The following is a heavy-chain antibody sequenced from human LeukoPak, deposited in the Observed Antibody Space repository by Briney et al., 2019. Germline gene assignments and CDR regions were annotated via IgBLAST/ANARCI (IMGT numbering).Heavy chain of an antibody. Sequence: ASVKVSCKASGYTFTGYYMHWVRQAPGQGLEWMGWINPNSGGTNYAQKFQGWVTMTRDTSISTAYLELSRLRSDDTAVYYCARGEQPDHYYYYYGMDVGGQGTTVTVSS. J-gene: IGHJ6*02. D-gene: IGHD6-13*01. CDR1: GYTFTGYY. V-gene: IGHV1-2*04. CDR3: ARGEQPDHYYYYYGMDV. CDR2: INPNSGGT.